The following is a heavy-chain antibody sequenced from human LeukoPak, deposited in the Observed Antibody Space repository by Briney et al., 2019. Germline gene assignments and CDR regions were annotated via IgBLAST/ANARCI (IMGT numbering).Heavy chain of an antibody. V-gene: IGHV3-23*01. CDR1: GFTFSSSG. CDR2: ISASGGST. CDR3: ARESPNYLNTYYFDY. Sequence: PGGSLRLSCAASGFTFSSSGMSWVRQAPGKGLEWVSAISASGGSTYSADSVKGRFTISRDNAKNSLYLQMNSLRAEDTAIYYCARESPNYLNTYYFDYWGQGTLVTVSS. J-gene: IGHJ4*02. D-gene: IGHD5-24*01.